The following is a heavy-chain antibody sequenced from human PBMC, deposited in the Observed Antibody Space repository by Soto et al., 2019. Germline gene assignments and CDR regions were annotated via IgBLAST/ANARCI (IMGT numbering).Heavy chain of an antibody. J-gene: IGHJ6*02. D-gene: IGHD5-12*01. Sequence: QVQLVQSGAEVKKPGASVKVSCKASGYTFTSYYMHWVRQAPGQGLEWMGIINPSGGSTSYAQKFQGGVTMTRDTSTSRVYMELSSLRSEDTAVYYCARARGVATIDYYYYGMDVWGQGTTVTVSS. V-gene: IGHV1-46*01. CDR1: GYTFTSYY. CDR3: ARARGVATIDYYYYGMDV. CDR2: INPSGGST.